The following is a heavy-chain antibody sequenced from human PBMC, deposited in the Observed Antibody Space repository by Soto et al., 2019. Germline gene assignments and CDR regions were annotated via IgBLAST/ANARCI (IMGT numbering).Heavy chain of an antibody. CDR1: GFTVSNKY. V-gene: IGHV3-53*01. Sequence: AGGSLRLSCAASGFTVSNKYMSWVRQAPGKGLEWVSIIYSGGSTYYADSVKGRFTISRDNSKNTLYLQMDRLGAEDTAVYYCARDYHGSGYYGGMDVWGQGTTATVSS. CDR2: IYSGGST. J-gene: IGHJ6*02. D-gene: IGHD3-3*01. CDR3: ARDYHGSGYYGGMDV.